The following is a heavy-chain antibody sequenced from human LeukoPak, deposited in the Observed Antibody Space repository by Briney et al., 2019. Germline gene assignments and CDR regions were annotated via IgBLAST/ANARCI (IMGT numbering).Heavy chain of an antibody. CDR2: ISYDGSNK. D-gene: IGHD6-19*01. CDR3: AKSGSSGWYGDY. V-gene: IGHV3-30*18. J-gene: IGHJ4*02. CDR1: GFTFSSYG. Sequence: GRSLRLSCAASGFTFSSYGMHWVRQAPGKGLEWVAVISYDGSNKYYADSVKGRFTISRDNSKNTLYLQVNSLRAEDTAVYYCAKSGSSGWYGDYWGQGTLVTVSS.